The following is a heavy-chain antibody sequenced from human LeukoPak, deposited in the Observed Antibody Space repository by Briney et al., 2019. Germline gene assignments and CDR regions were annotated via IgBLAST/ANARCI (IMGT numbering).Heavy chain of an antibody. Sequence: PGGSLRLSCSAPGFAFSSYAMHWVRQAPGKGLEYVSAISSNGVSTYYADSVKGRFTISRDNSKNTLYLQMSSLRAEDTAVYYCVKDLSGDGTDYWPQGPVVSVPS. V-gene: IGHV3-64D*06. D-gene: IGHD4-17*01. CDR3: VKDLSGDGTDY. CDR1: GFAFSSYA. CDR2: ISSNGVST. J-gene: IGHJ4*02.